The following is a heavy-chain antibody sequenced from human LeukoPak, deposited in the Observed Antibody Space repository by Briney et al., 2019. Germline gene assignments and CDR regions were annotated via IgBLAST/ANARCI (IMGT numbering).Heavy chain of an antibody. Sequence: PGGSLRLPCAASGFTFNNYWMHWVRQAPGKGLVWVSGINSDGSSATYADSVKGRFTISRDNAKNTLYLQMNSLRAEDTAVYYCARDPARRDGYNGAFDIWGQGTMVTVSS. J-gene: IGHJ3*02. V-gene: IGHV3-74*01. CDR1: GFTFNNYW. D-gene: IGHD5-24*01. CDR3: ARDPARRDGYNGAFDI. CDR2: INSDGSSA.